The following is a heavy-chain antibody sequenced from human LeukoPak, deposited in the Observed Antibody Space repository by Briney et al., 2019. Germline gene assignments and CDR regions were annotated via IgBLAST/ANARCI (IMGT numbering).Heavy chain of an antibody. CDR1: GFTFSIYA. CDR2: ISSSGGST. D-gene: IGHD3-22*01. Sequence: GGSLRLSCAASGFTFSIYAMNWVRQAPGKGLEWVSAISSSGGSTYYADSVKGRFTISRDNSKNTLYLQMNSLRAEDTAVYYCAKVWDTYYYDSSGSFDYWGQGTLVTVSS. J-gene: IGHJ4*02. V-gene: IGHV3-23*01. CDR3: AKVWDTYYYDSSGSFDY.